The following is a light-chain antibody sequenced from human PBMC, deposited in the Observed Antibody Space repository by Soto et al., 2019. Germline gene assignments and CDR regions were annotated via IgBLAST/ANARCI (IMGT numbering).Light chain of an antibody. V-gene: IGKV2-28*01. J-gene: IGKJ1*01. Sequence: IVMTQSPLSLPVTPGEPASISCRSSQSLLHSNGYTYLDWYLQKPGQSLQLLIYLGSSRAYGVPDRFSGSGSGTNFTLTISGLQPEDFATYYCQQSYSTPPWTFGQGTKVDI. CDR3: QQSYSTPPWT. CDR2: LGS. CDR1: QSLLHSNGYTY.